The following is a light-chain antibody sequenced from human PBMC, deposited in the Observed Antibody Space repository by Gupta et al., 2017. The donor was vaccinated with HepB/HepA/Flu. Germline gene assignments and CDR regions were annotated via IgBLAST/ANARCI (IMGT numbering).Light chain of an antibody. CDR3: QQYYSYPWT. Sequence: AIQLTQSPSLLSASTGDRVTITCRASQGITSYLAWYQQKPGKAPKLLIYAASTLQSGVPSRFSGSGSGTDFTLTISCLQSEDFATYYCQQYYSYPWTFGQGTKVEIK. CDR2: AAS. V-gene: IGKV1-8*01. J-gene: IGKJ1*01. CDR1: QGITSY.